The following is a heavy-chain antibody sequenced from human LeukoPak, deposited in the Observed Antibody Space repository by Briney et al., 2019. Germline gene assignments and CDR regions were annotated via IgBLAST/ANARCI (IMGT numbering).Heavy chain of an antibody. CDR1: GYSFTSYW. CDR2: IYPGDSDT. Sequence: GESLKISCKGSGYSFTSYWIGWVRQMPGKGLEWMGIIYPGDSDTRYSPSFQGQVTISADKSISTAYLQWSSLKASDTAMYYCARHVMVRGVISWFDPWGQGTLVTVSS. V-gene: IGHV5-51*01. CDR3: ARHVMVRGVISWFDP. J-gene: IGHJ5*02. D-gene: IGHD3-10*01.